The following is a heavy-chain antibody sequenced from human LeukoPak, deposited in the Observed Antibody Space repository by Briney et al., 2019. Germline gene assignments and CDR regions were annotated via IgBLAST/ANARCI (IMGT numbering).Heavy chain of an antibody. CDR3: AKLTTGGAFDY. J-gene: IGHJ4*02. D-gene: IGHD4-11*01. CDR1: GFTFSSYG. Sequence: GGSLRLSCAASGFTFSSYGMHWVRQAPGKGLEWVAFIRYDGSSKYYADSVKGRFTISRDNSKNTLYLQMNSLRAEDTAVYYCAKLTTGGAFDYWGQGTLSPSPQ. V-gene: IGHV3-30*02. CDR2: IRYDGSSK.